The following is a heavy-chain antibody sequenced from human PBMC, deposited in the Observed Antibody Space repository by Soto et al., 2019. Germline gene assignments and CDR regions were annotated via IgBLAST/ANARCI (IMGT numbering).Heavy chain of an antibody. J-gene: IGHJ6*02. V-gene: IGHV1-69*05. CDR2: IIPIFGSA. Sequence: EASVKVSCKASGGTFSSYAISWVRQAPGQGLEWMGGIIPIFGSANYAQKFQGRVTITTDTSTSTAYMELTRLTSDDTAIYYCARGDSTDCSNGVCSFFYNHDMDVWGQGTTVTVSS. D-gene: IGHD2-8*01. CDR1: GGTFSSYA. CDR3: ARGDSTDCSNGVCSFFYNHDMDV.